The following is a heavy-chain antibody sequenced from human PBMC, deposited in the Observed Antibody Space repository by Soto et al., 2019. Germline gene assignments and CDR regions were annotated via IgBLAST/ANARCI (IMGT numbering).Heavy chain of an antibody. Sequence: EVQVLESGGGLVQPGGSLRLSCAASGFTFSSYAMSWVRQAPGKGLEWVSAISGSGANTYYADSVKGRFTISRDNSMKLLYLKMNRLRVEDTAVYHCVNDETAAATAPFDYWGQGTLVTVSS. D-gene: IGHD6-13*01. CDR2: ISGSGANT. V-gene: IGHV3-23*01. J-gene: IGHJ4*02. CDR3: VNDETAAATAPFDY. CDR1: GFTFSSYA.